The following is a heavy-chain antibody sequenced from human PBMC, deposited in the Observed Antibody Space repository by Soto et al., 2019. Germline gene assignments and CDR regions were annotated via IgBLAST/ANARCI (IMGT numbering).Heavy chain of an antibody. J-gene: IGHJ4*01. CDR1: GFPFRAYA. Sequence: GGSLRLSCAASGFPFRAYAMSWVRQAPGKGLQWGSAIIDSGADTWYADSVKGRFDISRRNSMNTLYLQMNSLSAEDTAVYYCVKGSADGRPYYFGHWGHGTLVTVSS. D-gene: IGHD2-2*01. CDR2: IIDSGADT. CDR3: VKGSADGRPYYFGH. V-gene: IGHV3-23*01.